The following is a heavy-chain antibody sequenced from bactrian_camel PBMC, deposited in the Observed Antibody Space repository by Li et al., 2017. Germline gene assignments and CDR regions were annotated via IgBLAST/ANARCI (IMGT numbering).Heavy chain of an antibody. D-gene: IGHD3*01. CDR2: ISSAGSA. J-gene: IGHJ4*01. CDR3: AADFNPRACRVGRTPELYDYNI. Sequence: HVQLVESGGGSVQAGGSLRLSCGYTYDGGDMAWFRQAPGMEREGVAAISSAGSADYADSVKGRFTISQDNRKSTVFLQMNTLEPEDSATYYCAADFNPRACRVGRTPELYDYNIWGQGTQVTVS. V-gene: IGHV3S55*01. CDR1: YTYDGGD.